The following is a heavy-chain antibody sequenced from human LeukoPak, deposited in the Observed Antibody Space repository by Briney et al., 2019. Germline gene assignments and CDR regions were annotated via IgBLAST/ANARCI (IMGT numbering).Heavy chain of an antibody. CDR1: GYSISSGYY. CDR2: IYYSGST. V-gene: IGHV4-59*01. J-gene: IGHJ4*02. CDR3: ARLPVCSGGSCYQLYFDY. Sequence: SETLSLTCTVSGYSISSGYYWGWIRQPPGKGLEWIGYIYYSGSTNYNPSLKSRVTISVDTSKNQFSLKLSSVTAADTAVYYCARLPVCSGGSCYQLYFDYWGQGTLVTVSS. D-gene: IGHD2-15*01.